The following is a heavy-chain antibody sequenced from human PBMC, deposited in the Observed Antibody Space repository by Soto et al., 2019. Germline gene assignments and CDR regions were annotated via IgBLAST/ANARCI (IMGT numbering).Heavy chain of an antibody. CDR3: ARPIVGVTRLSPAGYYYSGRDA. J-gene: IGHJ6*02. V-gene: IGHV1-18*01. CDR2: ISAYNGNT. Sequence: ASVKVSCKASGYTFTSYGISWVRQAPGQGLEWMGWISAYNGNTNYAQKLQGRVTMTTDTSTSTAYMELRSLRSDDTAVYYCARPIVGVTRLSPAGYYYSGRDAGGQGTTVTVPS. D-gene: IGHD2-21*02. CDR1: GYTFTSYG.